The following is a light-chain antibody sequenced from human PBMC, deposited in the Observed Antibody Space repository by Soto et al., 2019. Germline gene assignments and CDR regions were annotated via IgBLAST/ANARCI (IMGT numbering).Light chain of an antibody. V-gene: IGKV3-15*01. CDR1: QSVSSN. CDR3: QQYNKWPPYT. J-gene: IGKJ2*01. Sequence: EIVMTQSPAYLSVSPGERATLSCRASQSVSSNLAWYQQKPGQAPRLLIYGASTRAPGIPARFSGSGSGTEFTLTISSLQSEDFAVYYCQQYNKWPPYTFGQGTKLEIK. CDR2: GAS.